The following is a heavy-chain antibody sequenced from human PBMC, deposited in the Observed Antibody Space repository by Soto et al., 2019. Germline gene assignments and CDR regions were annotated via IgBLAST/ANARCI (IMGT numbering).Heavy chain of an antibody. D-gene: IGHD6-13*01. CDR1: GYTFSSYW. Sequence: GGSLSLSCAASGYTFSSYWMSWVRQAPGKGLERVANIKQDGSEKYYVDSVKGRFTISRDNAKNSLYLQMNSLRAEDTAVYYCARISSSWDDAFDIWGQGTMVTVSS. V-gene: IGHV3-7*01. CDR3: ARISSSWDDAFDI. J-gene: IGHJ3*02. CDR2: IKQDGSEK.